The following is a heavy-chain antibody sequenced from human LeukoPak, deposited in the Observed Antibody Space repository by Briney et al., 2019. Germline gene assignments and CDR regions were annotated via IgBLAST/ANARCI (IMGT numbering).Heavy chain of an antibody. Sequence: GESLTISCKASGYSFTTYWVGWVRQMPGKGLELMGIIYPGESSTRYSPSFQGQVTISADKSISTVYLQWNSLKASDTAMYYCTRRSGYCSSGTCYSDDAFDIWGQGTMVTVSS. D-gene: IGHD2-2*01. CDR1: GYSFTTYW. J-gene: IGHJ3*02. V-gene: IGHV5-51*01. CDR3: TRRSGYCSSGTCYSDDAFDI. CDR2: IYPGESST.